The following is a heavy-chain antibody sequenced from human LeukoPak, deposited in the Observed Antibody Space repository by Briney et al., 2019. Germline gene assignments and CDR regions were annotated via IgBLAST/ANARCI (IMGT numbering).Heavy chain of an antibody. V-gene: IGHV1-18*04. CDR1: GYTFTSYG. CDR2: ISAYNGNT. CDR3: ARVPWDIVVVVAVPTPFDY. J-gene: IGHJ4*02. D-gene: IGHD2-15*01. Sequence: ASVKVSCKASGYTFTSYGISWVRQAPGQGLEWMGWISAYNGNTKYAQKLQGRVTMTTDTSTSTAYMELRSLRSDDTAVYYCARVPWDIVVVVAVPTPFDYWGQGTLVTVSS.